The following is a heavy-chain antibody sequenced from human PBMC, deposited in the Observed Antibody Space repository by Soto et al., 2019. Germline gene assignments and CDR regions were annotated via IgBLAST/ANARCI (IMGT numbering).Heavy chain of an antibody. V-gene: IGHV4-59*01. Sequence: PSETLSLTCSFSCASIISYYWSWIRQPPGKGLEWLGYIYHSGTTSYNPSLQSRVTISLDTSKNQFSLKLTSATAADTAVYYCARHLNYNYFDYWGQGTLVTVYS. CDR2: IYHSGTT. D-gene: IGHD3-10*01. CDR1: CASIISYY. J-gene: IGHJ4*02. CDR3: ARHLNYNYFDY.